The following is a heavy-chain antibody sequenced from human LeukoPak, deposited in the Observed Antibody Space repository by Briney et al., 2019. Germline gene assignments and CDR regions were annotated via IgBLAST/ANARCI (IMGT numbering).Heavy chain of an antibody. CDR2: IRSKAYGGTT. CDR1: GFIFGDYA. CDR3: TRGGGETFY. V-gene: IGHV3-49*04. Sequence: GGSLRLSCTASGFIFGDYAMSWVRQASGKGLEWVGFIRSKAYGGTTEYAASVKGRFTISRDDSKSIAYLQMNSLKTEDTAVYYCTRGGGETFYWGQGTLVTVSS. J-gene: IGHJ4*02. D-gene: IGHD3-16*01.